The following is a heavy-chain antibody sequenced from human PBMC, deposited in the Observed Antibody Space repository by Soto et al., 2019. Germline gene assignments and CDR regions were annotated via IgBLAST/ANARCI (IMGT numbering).Heavy chain of an antibody. CDR2: ISGSGGST. Sequence: HPGGSLRLSCAASGFTFSSYAMSWVRQAPGKGLEWVSAISGSGGSTYYADSVKGRFTISRDNSKNTLYLQMNSLRAEDTAVYYCAKEEFYCGSGSPFTFYFDYWGQGTLVTVSS. V-gene: IGHV3-23*01. J-gene: IGHJ4*02. D-gene: IGHD3-10*01. CDR1: GFTFSSYA. CDR3: AKEEFYCGSGSPFTFYFDY.